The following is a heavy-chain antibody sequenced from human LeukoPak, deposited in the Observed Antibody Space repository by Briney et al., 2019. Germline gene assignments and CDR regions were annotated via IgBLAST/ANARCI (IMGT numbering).Heavy chain of an antibody. D-gene: IGHD6-25*01. CDR3: ALTGKRLDTTNWFDP. Sequence: GASVKVSCKASGYTFTSYGISWVRQAPGQGLEWMGWISAYNGNTNYAQKLQGRVTMTTDTSTSTAYMELRSLRSDDTAVYYCALTGKRLDTTNWFDPWGQGTLVTVSS. J-gene: IGHJ5*02. CDR2: ISAYNGNT. V-gene: IGHV1-18*04. CDR1: GYTFTSYG.